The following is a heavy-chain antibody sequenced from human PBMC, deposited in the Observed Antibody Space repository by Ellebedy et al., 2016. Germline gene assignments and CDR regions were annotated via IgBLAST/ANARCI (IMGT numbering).Heavy chain of an antibody. CDR2: IVFSGTAA. CDR3: ARDVVRGVIITGDLDY. CDR1: GLSFPARG. J-gene: IGHJ4*02. V-gene: IGHV3-21*01. D-gene: IGHD3-10*01. Sequence: GESLKISXVTSGLSFPARGMTWVRQAPGKGLEWVGTIVFSGTAAYYSDSVKGRFIISRDNAKNSLYLQMNSLRDEDTAVYYCARDVVRGVIITGDLDYWGQGTLVTVSS.